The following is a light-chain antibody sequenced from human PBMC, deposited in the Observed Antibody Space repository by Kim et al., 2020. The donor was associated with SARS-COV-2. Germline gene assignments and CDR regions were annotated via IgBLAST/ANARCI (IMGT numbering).Light chain of an antibody. CDR1: KLGDKY. CDR2: QDS. Sequence: PGQTASITCSGDKLGDKYACWYQQKPGQSPVLVIYQDSKRPSGIPERFSGSNSGNTATLTISGTQAMDEADYYCQAWDSSTAHVVFGGGTQLTVL. J-gene: IGLJ2*01. V-gene: IGLV3-1*01. CDR3: QAWDSSTAHVV.